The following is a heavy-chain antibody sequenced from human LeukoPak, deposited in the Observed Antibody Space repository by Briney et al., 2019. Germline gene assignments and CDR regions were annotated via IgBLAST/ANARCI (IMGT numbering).Heavy chain of an antibody. D-gene: IGHD3-9*01. V-gene: IGHV3-74*01. J-gene: IGHJ6*02. CDR3: TRDLMDYDVSTGLHHYYMDV. CDR1: GFTFSSYW. Sequence: GGSLRLSCVASGFTFSSYWMHWIRQDPRKGLVWVSRINGDGRNINYADSVRGRFTISRDNAKNTLYLQMNTLRVEDTAVYYCTRDLMDYDVSTGLHHYYMDVWGQGTTVTVSS. CDR2: INGDGRNI.